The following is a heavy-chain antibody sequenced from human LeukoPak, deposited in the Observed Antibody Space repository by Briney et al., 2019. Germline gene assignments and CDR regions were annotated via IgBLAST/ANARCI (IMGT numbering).Heavy chain of an antibody. V-gene: IGHV4-59*11. CDR2: IYHNGDT. D-gene: IGHD5-18*01. CDR3: ARDGYGPTDY. J-gene: IGHJ4*02. CDR1: GGSFSGPY. Sequence: SETLSLTCTVSGGSFSGPYWSWIRQTPGKVLEWIGYIYHNGDTRYNPSHKSRVTMSVDTSKNQFSPKLNSVTPADTAVYYCARDGYGPTDYWGKGSLVTVSS.